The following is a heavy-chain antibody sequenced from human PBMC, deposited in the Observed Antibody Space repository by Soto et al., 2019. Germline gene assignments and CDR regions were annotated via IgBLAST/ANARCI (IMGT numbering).Heavy chain of an antibody. CDR2: INPNSGGT. V-gene: IGHV1-2*04. CDR1: GYTFTGYY. Sequence: VASVKVSCKASGYTFTGYYMHWVRQASGQGLEWMGWINPNSGGTNYAQKFQGWVTMTRDTSISTAYMELSRLRSDDTAVYYCARGQIAAAGTWFDPWGQGTLVTVSS. J-gene: IGHJ5*02. D-gene: IGHD6-13*01. CDR3: ARGQIAAAGTWFDP.